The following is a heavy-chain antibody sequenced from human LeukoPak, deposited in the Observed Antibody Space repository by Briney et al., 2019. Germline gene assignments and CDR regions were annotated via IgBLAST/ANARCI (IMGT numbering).Heavy chain of an antibody. Sequence: ASVKVSCKASGYTFTGYYMHWVRQAPGQGLEWMGWINPNSGGTNYAQKFQGWVTMTRDTSISTAYMELSRLRSDDTAVYYCAIGTSYDILTAPIPEFDYWGQGTLVTVSS. V-gene: IGHV1-2*04. J-gene: IGHJ4*02. CDR3: AIGTSYDILTAPIPEFDY. CDR2: INPNSGGT. CDR1: GYTFTGYY. D-gene: IGHD3-9*01.